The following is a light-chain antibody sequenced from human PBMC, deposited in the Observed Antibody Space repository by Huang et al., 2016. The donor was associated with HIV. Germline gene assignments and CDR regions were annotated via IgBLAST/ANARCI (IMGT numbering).Light chain of an antibody. V-gene: IGKV1-17*03. J-gene: IGKJ1*01. Sequence: DIQMTQSPSAMSASVGDRVTITWRASKGISNYLVWFQQKPGKGPKRLIYAASNLQSGVTSRFSGSRSGTEFTLTISSLQPEDFATYYCLQHNTYPWTFGQGTKVEV. CDR1: KGISNY. CDR3: LQHNTYPWT. CDR2: AAS.